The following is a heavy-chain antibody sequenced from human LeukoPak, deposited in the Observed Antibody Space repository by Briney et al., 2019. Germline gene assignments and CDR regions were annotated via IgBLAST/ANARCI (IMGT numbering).Heavy chain of an antibody. J-gene: IGHJ3*02. CDR1: GFTFSSYA. D-gene: IGHD3-9*01. CDR2: ISYDGSNK. Sequence: GGSLRLSCAASGFTFSSYAMYWVRQAPGKGLEWVAVISYDGSNKYYADSVKGRFTISRDNSKNTLYLQMNSLRAEDTAVYYCARAWAYYDILTGLDAFDIWGQGTMVTVSS. CDR3: ARAWAYYDILTGLDAFDI. V-gene: IGHV3-30-3*01.